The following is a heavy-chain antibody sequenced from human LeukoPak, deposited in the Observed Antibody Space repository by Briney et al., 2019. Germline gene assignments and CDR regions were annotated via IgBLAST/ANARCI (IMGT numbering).Heavy chain of an antibody. J-gene: IGHJ4*02. D-gene: IGHD3-10*01. CDR3: ARIVYGSGSYCFDY. Sequence: GGSLRLSCAASGFTVSSNYMSWVRQAPGKGLERVSVIYSGGSTYYADSVKGRFTISRDNSKNTLYLQMNSLRAEDTAVYYCARIVYGSGSYCFDYWGQGTLVTVSS. CDR2: IYSGGST. CDR1: GFTVSSNY. V-gene: IGHV3-66*01.